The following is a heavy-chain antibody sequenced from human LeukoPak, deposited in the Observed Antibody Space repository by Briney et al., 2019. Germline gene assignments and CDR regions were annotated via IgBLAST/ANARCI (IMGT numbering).Heavy chain of an antibody. D-gene: IGHD3-22*01. Sequence: GGSLRLSCAASGFTFSSYSMNWVRQAPGKGLEWVSAISGSGGSTYYADSVKGRFTISRDNSKNTLYLQMNSLRAEDTAVYYCANYDMYYYDSSGYYPYYYYGMDVWGQGTTVTVSS. CDR3: ANYDMYYYDSSGYYPYYYYGMDV. CDR1: GFTFSSYS. V-gene: IGHV3-23*01. J-gene: IGHJ6*02. CDR2: ISGSGGST.